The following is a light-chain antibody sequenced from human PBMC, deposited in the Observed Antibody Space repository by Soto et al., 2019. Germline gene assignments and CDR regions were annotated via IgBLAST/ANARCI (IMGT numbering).Light chain of an antibody. CDR1: DSDVGSYRY. Sequence: QSALTQPASVSGSPGQSITISCTGTDSDVGSYRYVSWYQQRPGKVPQLIIYDVNNRPSGVSDRFSGSKAGNTASLTISGLQAEDEAHYYCSSYSRISTVVIGGGTKLTVL. V-gene: IGLV2-14*03. CDR3: SSYSRISTVV. CDR2: DVN. J-gene: IGLJ2*01.